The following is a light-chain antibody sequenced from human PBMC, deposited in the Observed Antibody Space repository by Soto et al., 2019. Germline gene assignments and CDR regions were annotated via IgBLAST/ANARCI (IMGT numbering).Light chain of an antibody. V-gene: IGKV3-15*01. CDR1: QSVSSN. Sequence: EIVMTQSPATLSVSPGERATLSCRASQSVSSNLAWYQQKPGQAPRLLIYRASTRAAGIPARFSGSGSGTEFTLPISSLQSEDFAVYYCQQYINWPPLTFGGGTKVEIK. CDR3: QQYINWPPLT. CDR2: RAS. J-gene: IGKJ4*01.